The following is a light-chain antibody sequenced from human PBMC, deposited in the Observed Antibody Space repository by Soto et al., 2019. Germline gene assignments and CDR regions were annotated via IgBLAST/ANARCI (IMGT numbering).Light chain of an antibody. CDR3: SSYTSSSTDV. J-gene: IGLJ1*01. CDR2: DVS. V-gene: IGLV2-14*01. CDR1: SSDVGGYNY. Sequence: QSALTQPASVSGSPGQSITISCTGPSSDVGGYNYVSWYQQHPGRAPKLMIYDVSIRPSGVSNRFSGSKSGNTASLTISGLQAEDEADYYCSSYTSSSTDVFGTGTKLTVL.